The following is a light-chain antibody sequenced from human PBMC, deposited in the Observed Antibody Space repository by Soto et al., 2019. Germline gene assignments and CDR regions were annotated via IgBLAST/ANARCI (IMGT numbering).Light chain of an antibody. J-gene: IGLJ3*02. CDR2: SNN. CDR3: AAWDDSLNGWV. CDR1: SSNIGSNT. Sequence: QPVLTQPPSASGTPGQRVTISCSGSSSNIGSNTVNWYQQLPGTAPKLLIYSNNRRPSGVPDRFSGSKSGTSASLAISGLQSEDEADYYCAAWDDSLNGWVFGGGTKVTVL. V-gene: IGLV1-44*01.